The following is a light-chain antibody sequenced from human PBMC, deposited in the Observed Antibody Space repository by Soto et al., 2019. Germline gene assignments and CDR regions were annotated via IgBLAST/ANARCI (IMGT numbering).Light chain of an antibody. CDR3: QQRNTWPLA. Sequence: VLTQSPATLSLSPGERATLSCRASQSISSYLAWYQQKPGQAPRLLIYDASNRATGLPARFSGSGSGTDFTLTISSLEPEDFAVYVCQQRNTWPLAVGGGTKVEIK. CDR2: DAS. J-gene: IGKJ4*01. CDR1: QSISSY. V-gene: IGKV3-11*01.